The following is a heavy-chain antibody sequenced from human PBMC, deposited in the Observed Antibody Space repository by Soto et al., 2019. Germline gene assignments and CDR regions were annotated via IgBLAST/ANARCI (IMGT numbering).Heavy chain of an antibody. J-gene: IGHJ5*02. CDR3: ARAGAAAGTGSWFDP. CDR1: GFTFSSYW. D-gene: IGHD6-13*01. Sequence: GGSLRLSCAASGFTFSSYWMHWVRQAPGKGLVWVSRINSDGSSTSYADSVKGRFTISRDNAKNTLYLQMNTLSTEDTAVYYCARAGAAAGTGSWFDPWGQGTLVTVSS. V-gene: IGHV3-74*01. CDR2: INSDGSST.